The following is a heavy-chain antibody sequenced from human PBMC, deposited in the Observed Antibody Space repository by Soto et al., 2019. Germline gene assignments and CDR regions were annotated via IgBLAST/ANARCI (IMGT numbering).Heavy chain of an antibody. CDR1: EGYISTGFYF. Sequence: SETLSLTCNVSEGYISTGFYFWSWVRQSPGKGLEWIGHIYSSGTTYYNPSLKSRVTISVDASKNQFSLKLTSVTAADTAVYYCASRQKQVALVEYWGQRTLVTVYS. CDR2: IYSSGTT. CDR3: ASRQKQVALVEY. V-gene: IGHV4-30-4*01. J-gene: IGHJ4*02. D-gene: IGHD5-12*01.